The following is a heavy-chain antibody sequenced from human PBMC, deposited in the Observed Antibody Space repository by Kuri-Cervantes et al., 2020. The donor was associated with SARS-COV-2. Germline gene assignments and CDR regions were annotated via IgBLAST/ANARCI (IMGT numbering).Heavy chain of an antibody. CDR3: ARDWGVLRS. J-gene: IGHJ4*02. CDR2: ISSSSSYI. V-gene: IGHV3-21*01. Sequence: GESLKISCAASGFTFSSYSMNWVRQAPGKGLEWVSSISSSSSYIYYADSVKGRFTISRDNAKSSLYLQMNSLRAEDTAVYYCARDWGVLRSWGQGTLVTVSS. D-gene: IGHD3-10*01. CDR1: GFTFSSYS.